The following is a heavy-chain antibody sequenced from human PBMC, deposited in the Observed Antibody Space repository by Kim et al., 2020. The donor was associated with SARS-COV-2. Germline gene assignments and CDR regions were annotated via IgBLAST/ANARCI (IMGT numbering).Heavy chain of an antibody. V-gene: IGHV1-69*04. CDR3: ARGTTGRHYYGMDV. Sequence: SVKVSCKASGGTFSSYAISWVRQAPGQGLEWMGRIIPILGIANFAQKFQGRVTITADNSTSTAYRELSSLRSEDTAVYYCARGTTGRHYYGMDVWGQVTTVTVSS. CDR1: GGTFSSYA. D-gene: IGHD1-7*01. J-gene: IGHJ6*02. CDR2: IIPILGIA.